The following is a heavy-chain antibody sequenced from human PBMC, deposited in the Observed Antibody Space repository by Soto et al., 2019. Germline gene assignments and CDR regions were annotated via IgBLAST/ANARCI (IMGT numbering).Heavy chain of an antibody. D-gene: IGHD6-19*01. CDR1: GFTFNNYG. Sequence: GGSLRLSCAASGFTFNNYGMHWVRQAPGKGLEWVAVIWYDGSNEDYADSVKGRFTISRDNSKNTLYLQMNSLRAEDTAVYYCARDDIPGRAVAIYGMDVWGQGTTVTVSS. V-gene: IGHV3-33*01. J-gene: IGHJ6*02. CDR2: IWYDGSNE. CDR3: ARDDIPGRAVAIYGMDV.